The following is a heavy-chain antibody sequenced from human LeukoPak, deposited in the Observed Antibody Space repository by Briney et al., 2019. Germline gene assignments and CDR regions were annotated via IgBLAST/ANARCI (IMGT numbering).Heavy chain of an antibody. CDR2: IYTSGST. Sequence: SETLSLTCTVSGGSISSYYWSWIRQPAGKGLEWIGRIYTSGSTNYNPSLKSRVTMSVDTSKNQFSLKLSSVTAADTAVYYCARGSNDFWSGDYTRSTPDAFDIWGQGTMVTVSS. CDR1: GGSISSYY. D-gene: IGHD3-3*01. CDR3: ARGSNDFWSGDYTRSTPDAFDI. J-gene: IGHJ3*02. V-gene: IGHV4-4*07.